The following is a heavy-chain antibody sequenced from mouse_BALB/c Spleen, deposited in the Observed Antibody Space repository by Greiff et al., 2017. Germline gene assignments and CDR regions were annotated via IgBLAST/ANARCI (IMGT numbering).Heavy chain of an antibody. CDR1: GFAFSSYD. Sequence: EVQGVESGGGLVKPGGSLKLSCAASGFAFSSYDMSWVRQTPEKRLEWVAYISSGGGSTYYPDTVKGRFTISRDNAKNTLYLQMSSLKSEDTAMYYCARLSYGNYDAMDYWGQGTSVTVSS. D-gene: IGHD2-1*01. J-gene: IGHJ4*01. CDR3: ARLSYGNYDAMDY. CDR2: ISSGGGST. V-gene: IGHV5-12-1*01.